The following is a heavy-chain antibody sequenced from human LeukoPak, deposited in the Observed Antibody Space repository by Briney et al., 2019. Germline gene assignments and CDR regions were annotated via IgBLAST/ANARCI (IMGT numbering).Heavy chain of an antibody. Sequence: QPGGSLRLSCAASGFTVSSNYMSWVRQAPGKGLEWVSAISGSGGSTYYADSVKGRFTISRDNSKNTLYLQMNSLRPEDTAVYYCAVSRAQQLAYDFDYWGQGTLVTVPS. D-gene: IGHD6-13*01. CDR1: GFTVSSNY. CDR3: AVSRAQQLAYDFDY. J-gene: IGHJ4*02. CDR2: ISGSGGST. V-gene: IGHV3-23*01.